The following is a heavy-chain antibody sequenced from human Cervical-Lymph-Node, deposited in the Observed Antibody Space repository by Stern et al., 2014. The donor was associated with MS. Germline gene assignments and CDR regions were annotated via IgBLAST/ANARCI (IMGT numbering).Heavy chain of an antibody. CDR2: IYTSGST. V-gene: IGHV4-61*02. D-gene: IGHD5-18*01. CDR3: ARVSVQHYYGMDV. Sequence: QVQLQESGPGLVKPSQTLSLTCTVSGGSISSGSYYWSWIRQPAGKGLEWIGRIYTSGSTNYNPSLKSRVTISVNASKTQFPLKLSSVTAADTAVYYCARVSVQHYYGMDVWGQGTTVTVSS. J-gene: IGHJ6*02. CDR1: GGSISSGSYY.